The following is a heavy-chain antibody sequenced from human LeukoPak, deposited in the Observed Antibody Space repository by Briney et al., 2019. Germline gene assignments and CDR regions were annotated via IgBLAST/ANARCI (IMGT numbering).Heavy chain of an antibody. V-gene: IGHV3-21*01. CDR2: ISSSSSYI. J-gene: IGHJ4*02. CDR3: AREPQEFMAAPILDY. D-gene: IGHD5-24*01. CDR1: GFTFSSYS. Sequence: GGSLRLSCAASGFTFSSYSMNWVRQAPGKGLEWVSSISSSSSYIYYADSVKGRFTISRDNAKNSLYLQMNSLRAEDTAVYYCAREPQEFMAAPILDYWGQGTLVTVSS.